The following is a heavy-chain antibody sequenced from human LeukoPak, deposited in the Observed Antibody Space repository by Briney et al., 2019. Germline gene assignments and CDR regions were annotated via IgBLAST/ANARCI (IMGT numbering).Heavy chain of an antibody. CDR1: GFTFSNYG. D-gene: IGHD1-26*01. CDR3: AKDREKWGNYYYYGMDV. CDR2: ISYDGSNK. Sequence: GGSLRLSCAASGFTFSNYGMHWVRQAPSKGLEWVAVISYDGSNKYYADSVKGRFTISRDNSKDTLYLQMNSLRAEDTAVYYCAKDREKWGNYYYYGMDVWGQGTTVTVSS. J-gene: IGHJ6*02. V-gene: IGHV3-30*18.